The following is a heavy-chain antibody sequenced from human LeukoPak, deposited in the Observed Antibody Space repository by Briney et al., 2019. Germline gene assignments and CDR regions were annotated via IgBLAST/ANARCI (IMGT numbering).Heavy chain of an antibody. J-gene: IGHJ4*02. CDR3: AKDYEVSYVYYFDY. Sequence: GGSLRLSCVASGFTFSSYDMTWVRQAPGKGLEWVSTISGSGSTTDYADSVKGRFTISRDNSKNTLYLQMNSLRAEDTAVYYCAKDYEVSYVYYFDYWGQGTLVTVSS. CDR2: ISGSGSTT. V-gene: IGHV3-23*01. D-gene: IGHD3-3*01. CDR1: GFTFSSYD.